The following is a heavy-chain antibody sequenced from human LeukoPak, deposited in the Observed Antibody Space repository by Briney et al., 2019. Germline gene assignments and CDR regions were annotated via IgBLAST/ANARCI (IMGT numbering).Heavy chain of an antibody. Sequence: SETLSLTCTVSGGSISSYYWSWIRQPPGKGLEWIGYIYYSGSTNYNPSLKSRVTISVDTSKNQFSLKLSSVTAADTAVYYCARGRGSSSRWGQGTLVTVSS. D-gene: IGHD6-6*01. CDR3: ARGRGSSSR. V-gene: IGHV4-59*01. CDR1: GGSISSYY. J-gene: IGHJ4*02. CDR2: IYYSGST.